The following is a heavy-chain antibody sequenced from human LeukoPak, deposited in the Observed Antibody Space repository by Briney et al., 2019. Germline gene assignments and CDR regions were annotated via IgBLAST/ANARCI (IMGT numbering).Heavy chain of an antibody. CDR3: VKGPGPMVNYYFDF. Sequence: PGGSLRLSCSASGFTFSNYAMHWVRQDPGKGLEYVSGISSNGGSTYHADSLKGRFTISRDNSKNTLYLEMSSLRAEDTAVYYCVKGPGPMVNYYFDFWGQGTLVTVSS. CDR2: ISSNGGST. CDR1: GFTFSNYA. D-gene: IGHD2-21*01. J-gene: IGHJ4*02. V-gene: IGHV3-64D*06.